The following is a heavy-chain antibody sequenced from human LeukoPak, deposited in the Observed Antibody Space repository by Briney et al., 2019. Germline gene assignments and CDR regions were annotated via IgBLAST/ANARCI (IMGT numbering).Heavy chain of an antibody. J-gene: IGHJ4*02. Sequence: GGSLRLSCAASGFTFSSSAMSWVRQAPGKGLEWVSGISGSGGGTYYADSVKGRFTISRDNSKNTLYLQMNSLRAEDTAVYYCAKGKDDSSGWYFFYWGQGTLVTVSS. CDR3: AKGKDDSSGWYFFY. CDR1: GFTFSSSA. D-gene: IGHD6-19*01. V-gene: IGHV3-23*01. CDR2: ISGSGGGT.